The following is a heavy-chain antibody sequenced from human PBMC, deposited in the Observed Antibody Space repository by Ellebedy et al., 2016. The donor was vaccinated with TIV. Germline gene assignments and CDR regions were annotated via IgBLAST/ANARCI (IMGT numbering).Heavy chain of an antibody. CDR3: ARNRHVESGDCLDY. J-gene: IGHJ4*02. CDR2: IFSGGSK. CDR1: GFTVRSSY. D-gene: IGHD2-21*02. V-gene: IGHV3-66*01. Sequence: GESLKISCAASGFTVRSSYISWVRQAPGKGLEWVSVIFSGGSKHYADSVKGRFTISRDNSKNTLYLKMNNVSAEDTAVFYCARNRHVESGDCLDYWGQGTLVTVSS.